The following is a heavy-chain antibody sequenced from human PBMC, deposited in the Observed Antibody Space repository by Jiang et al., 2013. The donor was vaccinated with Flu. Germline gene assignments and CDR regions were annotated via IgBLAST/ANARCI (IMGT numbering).Heavy chain of an antibody. CDR2: IYNGDTGST. V-gene: IGHV4-59*08. CDR3: ARHGASLAVATPYFEY. Sequence: GPGLVKPSETVSLTCSVPGDSISSYYWTWIRQPPGKGLEWIGYIYNGDTGSTNYNPSLKSRVTISVDTSKNQLSLKLSSVTAADTAVYYCARHGASLAVATPYFEYWGQGALVTVSS. CDR1: GDSISSYY. D-gene: IGHD6-19*01. J-gene: IGHJ4*02.